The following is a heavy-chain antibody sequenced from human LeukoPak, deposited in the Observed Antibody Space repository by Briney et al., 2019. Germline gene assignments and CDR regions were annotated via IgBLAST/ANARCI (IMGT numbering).Heavy chain of an antibody. V-gene: IGHV3-33*01. CDR3: AREGYGSGNYYIYYYYGMDV. D-gene: IGHD3-10*01. J-gene: IGHJ6*02. CDR1: GYTFSSYG. Sequence: GGSLRLSCAASGYTFSSYGMHWVRQAPGKGLEWVAVIWYDGSNKYYADSVKGRFTISRDNSKNTLYLQMNSLRAEDTAVYYCAREGYGSGNYYIYYYYGMDVWGQGTTVTVSS. CDR2: IWYDGSNK.